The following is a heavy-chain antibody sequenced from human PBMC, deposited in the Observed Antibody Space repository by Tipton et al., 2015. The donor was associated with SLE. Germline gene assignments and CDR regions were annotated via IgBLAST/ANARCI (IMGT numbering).Heavy chain of an antibody. V-gene: IGHV4-34*01. CDR3: ARTAVLAAIMMDV. CDR2: SNPSGNT. Sequence: TLSLTCAVYGGSFSGYYWSWIRQPPGKGLEWIGESNPSGNTNYNPSLKSRVTISVDTSKNQLSLKLTSVTAADTAVYYCARTAVLAAIMMDVWGQGTTVTVSS. J-gene: IGHJ6*02. D-gene: IGHD2-2*01. CDR1: GGSFSGYY.